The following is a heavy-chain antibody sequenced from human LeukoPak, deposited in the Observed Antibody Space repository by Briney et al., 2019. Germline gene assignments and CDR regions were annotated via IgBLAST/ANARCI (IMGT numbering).Heavy chain of an antibody. CDR3: ARGLDTAIAS. D-gene: IGHD5-18*01. Sequence: TSRTLSLTCAISGDSVSNNSATWNWIRQSPSRGLEWLGRTYYKSKWHSDYAVSMKSRIILNPDTSKNQFSLQLNSVTPEDTAVYFCARGLDTAIASWGQGTLVTVSS. J-gene: IGHJ4*02. V-gene: IGHV6-1*01. CDR2: TYYKSKWHS. CDR1: GDSVSNNSAT.